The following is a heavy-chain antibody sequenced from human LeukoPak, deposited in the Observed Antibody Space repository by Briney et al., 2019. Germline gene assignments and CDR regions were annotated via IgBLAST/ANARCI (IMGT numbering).Heavy chain of an antibody. CDR3: ARVQYSSSAWFDP. J-gene: IGHJ5*02. D-gene: IGHD6-6*01. CDR1: GYTFTGYY. Sequence: ASLKVSCKASGYTFTGYYMHWVRQAPGQGLEWMGWINPNSGGTNYAQKFQGRVTMTRDTSISTAYMELSRLRSDDTAVYYCARVQYSSSAWFDPWGQGTLVTVSS. CDR2: INPNSGGT. V-gene: IGHV1-2*02.